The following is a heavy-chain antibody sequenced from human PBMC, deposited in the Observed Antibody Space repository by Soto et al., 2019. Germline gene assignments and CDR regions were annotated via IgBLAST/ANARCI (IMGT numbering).Heavy chain of an antibody. V-gene: IGHV4-30-4*01. J-gene: IGHJ5*02. Sequence: KSSETLSLTCTVSGGSISSGDYYWSWIRQPPGKGLEWIGYIYYSGSTYYNPSLKSRVTISVDTSKNQFSQKLSSVTAADTAVYYCARNPCGGDCYYSHLFLSSATSTDTWFDPWGQGTLVTVSS. CDR2: IYYSGST. D-gene: IGHD2-21*02. CDR3: ARNPCGGDCYYSHLFLSSATSTDTWFDP. CDR1: GGSISSGDYY.